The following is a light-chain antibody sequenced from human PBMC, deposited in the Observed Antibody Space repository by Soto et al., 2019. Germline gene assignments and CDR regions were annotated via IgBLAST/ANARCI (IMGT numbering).Light chain of an antibody. CDR1: QNISNNY. CDR2: GAS. J-gene: IGKJ1*01. V-gene: IGKV3-20*01. CDR3: QQYGSSGT. Sequence: EIVLRQSPGTLSFSPGDIATLSCMASQNISNNYLAWYQQKPGQAPRLLIYGASNRATDIPDRFSGSGSGTDFTLTISRLEPEDFAVYYCQQYGSSGTFGQGTKVDIK.